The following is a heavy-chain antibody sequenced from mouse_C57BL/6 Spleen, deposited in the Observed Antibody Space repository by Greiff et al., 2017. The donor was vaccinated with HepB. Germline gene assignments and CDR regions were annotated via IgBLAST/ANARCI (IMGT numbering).Heavy chain of an antibody. V-gene: IGHV1-22*01. CDR3: ARGYGSNYRWVDY. D-gene: IGHD2-1*01. J-gene: IGHJ3*01. CDR2: INPNNGGT. CDR1: GYTFTDYN. Sequence: EVQLQQSGPELAKPGASVKMSCKASGYTFTDYNMHWVKQSHGKSLEWIGYINPNNGGTRYNQKFKGKATLTANKSSSTAYMELRSLTSEDSAVYYCARGYGSNYRWVDYWGQGTLVTVSA.